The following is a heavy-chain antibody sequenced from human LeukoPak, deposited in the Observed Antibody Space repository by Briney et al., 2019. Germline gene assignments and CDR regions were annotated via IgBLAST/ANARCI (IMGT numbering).Heavy chain of an antibody. Sequence: ASVKVSCKASGYTFTGYYMHWVRQAPGQGLEWMGWINPNSGGTNYAQKFQGRVTMTRDTSISTAYMELSRLRSDDTAVYYCARGRRRDGYNSHHFDYWGQGTLVTVSS. J-gene: IGHJ4*02. CDR1: GYTFTGYY. CDR3: ARGRRRDGYNSHHFDY. D-gene: IGHD5-24*01. CDR2: INPNSGGT. V-gene: IGHV1-2*02.